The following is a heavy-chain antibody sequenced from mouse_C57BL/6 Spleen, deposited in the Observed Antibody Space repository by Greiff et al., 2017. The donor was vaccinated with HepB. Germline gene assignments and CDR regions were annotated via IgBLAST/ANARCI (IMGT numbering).Heavy chain of an antibody. Sequence: EVQGVESGGGLVKPGGSLKLSCAASGFTFSSYTMSWVRQTPEKRLEWVATISGGGGNTYYPDSVKGRFTISRDNAKNTLYLQMSSLRSEDTALYYCARHYDYDRDYFDYWGQGTTLTVSS. CDR1: GFTFSSYT. CDR2: ISGGGGNT. D-gene: IGHD2-4*01. J-gene: IGHJ2*01. CDR3: ARHYDYDRDYFDY. V-gene: IGHV5-9*01.